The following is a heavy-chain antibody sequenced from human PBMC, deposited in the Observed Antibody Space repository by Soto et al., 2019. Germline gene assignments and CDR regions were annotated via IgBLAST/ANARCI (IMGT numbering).Heavy chain of an antibody. CDR1: GFTFSNAW. Sequence: GGSLRLSCAASGFTFSNAWMSWVRQAPGKGLEWVGRIKSKTDGGTTDYAAPVKGRFTISRDDSKNTLYLQMNSLKTEDTAVYYCTTEVVVVPATDDYWGQGTLVTVSS. CDR2: IKSKTDGGTT. CDR3: TTEVVVVPATDDY. J-gene: IGHJ4*02. D-gene: IGHD2-2*01. V-gene: IGHV3-15*01.